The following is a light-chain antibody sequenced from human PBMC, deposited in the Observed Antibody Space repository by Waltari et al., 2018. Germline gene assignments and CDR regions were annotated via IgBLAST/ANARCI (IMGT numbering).Light chain of an antibody. CDR2: KTS. Sequence: DIQMTQSPSTLSAFVGDRVTITCRASQSLNNWLAWYQQKPGKSPNVLIYKTSLLESGVPSRCSGGGSETEFTLTISSLQPDDSATYFCQQYDSYPVTFGGGTKVQIK. CDR3: QQYDSYPVT. V-gene: IGKV1-5*03. J-gene: IGKJ4*01. CDR1: QSLNNW.